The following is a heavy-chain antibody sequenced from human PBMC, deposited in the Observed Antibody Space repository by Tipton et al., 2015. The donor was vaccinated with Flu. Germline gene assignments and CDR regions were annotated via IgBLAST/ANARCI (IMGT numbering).Heavy chain of an antibody. J-gene: IGHJ4*02. D-gene: IGHD6-13*01. Sequence: TLSLTCTVSGGSISSYYWSWIRQPPGKGLEWIGYIYYSGSTNYNPSPKSRVTISVDTSKNQFSLKLSSVTAADTAVYYCARLGWGGQQLVNDYWGQGTLVTVSS. CDR3: ARLGWGGQQLVNDY. CDR2: IYYSGST. CDR1: GGSISSYY. V-gene: IGHV4-59*08.